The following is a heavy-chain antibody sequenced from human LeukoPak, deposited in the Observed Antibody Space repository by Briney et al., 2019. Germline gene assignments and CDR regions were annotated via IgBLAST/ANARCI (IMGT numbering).Heavy chain of an antibody. J-gene: IGHJ6*02. CDR2: IGTSSTTI. V-gene: IGHV3-48*01. CDR1: GFTFSSYT. CDR3: AKDRYGDPRSGMDV. Sequence: PGGSLRLSCAASGFTFSSYTMNWVRQPPGKGLEWVSNIGTSSTTIYYVDSVKGRFTISRDNAKNSLYLQMNSLRADDTAVYYCAKDRYGDPRSGMDVWGQGTTVTVSS. D-gene: IGHD4-17*01.